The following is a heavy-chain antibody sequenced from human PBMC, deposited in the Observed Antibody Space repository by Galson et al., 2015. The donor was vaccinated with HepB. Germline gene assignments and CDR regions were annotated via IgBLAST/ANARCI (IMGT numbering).Heavy chain of an antibody. CDR3: AREEGHMVREIIITGGYFDF. Sequence: SLRLSCAASGFNFRSHWMHWVRQAPGKGLVWVSRINSDGSGTTYADSVKGRFTISRDNAKKTLYLQMNSLRAEDTAVYYCAREEGHMVREIIITGGYFDFWGQGTLVTVSS. J-gene: IGHJ4*02. D-gene: IGHD3-10*01. CDR2: INSDGSGT. V-gene: IGHV3-74*01. CDR1: GFNFRSHW.